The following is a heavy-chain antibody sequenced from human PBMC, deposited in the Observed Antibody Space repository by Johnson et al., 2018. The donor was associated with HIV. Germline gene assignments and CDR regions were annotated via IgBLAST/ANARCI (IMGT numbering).Heavy chain of an antibody. Sequence: QEKLVESGGGLVKPGGSLRLSCAASGFTFSDYYMTWIRQAPGKGLEWVSYISSSGTSIFYADSVKGRFTISRDNAKKLLYIQMSGLTGEDTATYYCAIESTPWGGDYVGYSFDLWGQGTTVTVTS. D-gene: IGHD4-17*01. CDR1: GFTFSDYY. CDR2: ISSSGTSI. J-gene: IGHJ3*01. CDR3: AIESTPWGGDYVGYSFDL. V-gene: IGHV3-11*04.